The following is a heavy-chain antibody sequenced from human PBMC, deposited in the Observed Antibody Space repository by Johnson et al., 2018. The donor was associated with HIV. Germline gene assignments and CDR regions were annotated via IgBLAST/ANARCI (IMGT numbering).Heavy chain of an antibody. CDR2: IGVTSDT. J-gene: IGHJ3*02. Sequence: VQLVESGGGLIQPGGSLRLSCAASGLSVSYGYMTWVRQAPGKGLEWVSVIGVTSDTYYPGSVKGRFTISRDNAKKSLYLQMNSLRAGDTAVYYCARGKGWLDAFDMWGQGTMVTVSS. CDR3: ARGKGWLDAFDM. D-gene: IGHD3-22*01. V-gene: IGHV3-13*01. CDR1: GLSVSYGY.